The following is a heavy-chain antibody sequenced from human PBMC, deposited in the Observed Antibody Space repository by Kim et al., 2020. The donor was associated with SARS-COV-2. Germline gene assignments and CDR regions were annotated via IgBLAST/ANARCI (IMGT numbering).Heavy chain of an antibody. V-gene: IGHV3-53*01. J-gene: IGHJ4*02. Sequence: GGSLRLSCAASGFTVSSNYMSWVRQAPGKGLEWVSVIYSGGSTYYADSVKGRFNISRDNSKNTLYLQMNSLRVEDTAVYYCASDEYSSLSPYWGQGILVTVSS. CDR1: GFTVSSNY. CDR2: IYSGGST. CDR3: ASDEYSSLSPY. D-gene: IGHD6-6*01.